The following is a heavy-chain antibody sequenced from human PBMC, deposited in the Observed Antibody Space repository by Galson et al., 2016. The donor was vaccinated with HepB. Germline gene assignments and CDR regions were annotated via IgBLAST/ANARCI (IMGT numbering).Heavy chain of an antibody. J-gene: IGHJ4*02. Sequence: TLSLTCTVAGGSINNYYWHWIRQPPGKGQEWVGFVGYNGDTRYNPSLRGRITISLDTPKNQFSLKLNSLTSADTAVYYCSREWSSFEFWGQGILVTVSS. CDR2: VGYNGDT. V-gene: IGHV4-59*01. D-gene: IGHD2-15*01. CDR1: GGSINNYY. CDR3: SREWSSFEF.